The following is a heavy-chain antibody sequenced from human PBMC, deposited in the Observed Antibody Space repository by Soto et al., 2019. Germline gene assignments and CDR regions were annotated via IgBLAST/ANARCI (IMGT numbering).Heavy chain of an antibody. Sequence: QVQLMQSGAEAKKPGASVTISCKASGYTFTSYYIHWVRQAHRQGLEWMAIIKPIFGSTNYAQKLQGRVTVTRDTSPSTVNMELSSLSSEDTSVYYFARDLTATDYWGHETKVTVSS. D-gene: IGHD2-21*02. CDR3: ARDLTATDY. J-gene: IGHJ4*01. CDR1: GYTFTSYY. V-gene: IGHV1-46*01. CDR2: IKPIFGST.